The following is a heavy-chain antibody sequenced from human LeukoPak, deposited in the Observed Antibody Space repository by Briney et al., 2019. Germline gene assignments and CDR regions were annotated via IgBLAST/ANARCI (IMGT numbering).Heavy chain of an antibody. CDR1: GGSISSYY. D-gene: IGHD6-19*01. CDR3: ARDSHRAVAGFDY. J-gene: IGHJ4*02. CDR2: IYYSGST. Sequence: NTSETPSLTCTVSGGSISSYYWSCIRQPPGKGLEWIGYIYYSGSTYYNPSLKSRVTISVDTSKNQFSLKLSSVTAADTAVYYCARDSHRAVAGFDYWGQGTLVTVSS. V-gene: IGHV4-59*12.